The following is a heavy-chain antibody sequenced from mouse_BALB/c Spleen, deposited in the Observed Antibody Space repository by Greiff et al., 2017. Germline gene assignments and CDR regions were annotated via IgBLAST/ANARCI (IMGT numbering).Heavy chain of an antibody. D-gene: IGHD4-1*01. J-gene: IGHJ3*01. CDR2: IYPGNSDT. V-gene: IGHV1-5*01. Sequence: VQLQQSGTVLARPGASVKMSCKASGYSFTSYWMHWVKQRPGQGLEWIGAIYPGNSDTSYNQKFKGKAKLTAVTSASTAYMELSSLTNEDSAVYYCTRGDWDGGLDDWGEGTLVNVAA. CDR1: GYSFTSYW. CDR3: TRGDWDGGLDD.